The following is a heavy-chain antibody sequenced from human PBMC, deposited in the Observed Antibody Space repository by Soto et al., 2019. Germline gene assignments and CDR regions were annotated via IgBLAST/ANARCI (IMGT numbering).Heavy chain of an antibody. CDR2: IFHSGST. CDR3: ARGDSGSYLREGLGYYYVMDI. J-gene: IGHJ6*02. Sequence: SETLSLTCVVSGGSISGDYWLTWVRQSPWKGLEWLGEIFHSGSTNSNPSLKTRVTLSVDKSKREFSLNLTSVTAADTAVYYCARGDSGSYLREGLGYYYVMDIWGQGTTVTVSS. D-gene: IGHD1-26*01. V-gene: IGHV4-4*02. CDR1: GGSISGDYW.